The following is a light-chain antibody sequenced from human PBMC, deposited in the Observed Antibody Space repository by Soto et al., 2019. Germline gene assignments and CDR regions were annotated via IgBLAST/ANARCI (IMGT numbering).Light chain of an antibody. Sequence: QSVLTQPPLVSGAPGQRVTISCTGSSSNIGAGYDVHWYQQLPGTAPKLLIHGNRNRPSGVPDRFSGSKSGTSASLAITGLQAEDEADYYCQSYDSSLSGSVFGGGTKLTVL. V-gene: IGLV1-40*01. CDR3: QSYDSSLSGSV. CDR2: GNR. J-gene: IGLJ2*01. CDR1: SSNIGAGYD.